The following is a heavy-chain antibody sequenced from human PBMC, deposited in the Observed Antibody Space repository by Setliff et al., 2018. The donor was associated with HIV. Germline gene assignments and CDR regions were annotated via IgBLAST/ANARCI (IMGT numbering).Heavy chain of an antibody. CDR1: GFTFDDYA. V-gene: IGHV3-9*01. CDR3: VMFSSSSG. Sequence: PGGSLRLSCAASGFTFDDYAMHWVRQAPGRGLEWISGINWNGGATTYADSVKGRFSISRDNAKNTLYLQMNGLRGEDTAVYYCVMFSSSSGWGQGTQVTVSS. D-gene: IGHD6-6*01. CDR2: INWNGGAT. J-gene: IGHJ4*02.